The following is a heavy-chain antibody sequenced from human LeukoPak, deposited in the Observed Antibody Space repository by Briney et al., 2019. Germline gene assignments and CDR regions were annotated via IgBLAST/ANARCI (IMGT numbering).Heavy chain of an antibody. CDR3: ARPGSPYAFDI. V-gene: IGHV4-39*01. CDR1: GGSISRYY. Sequence: SETLSLTCTVSGGSISRYYWTWIRQPPGKGLEWIGSIYYSGSTYYNPSLKSRVTISVDTSKNQFSLKLSSVTAADTAVYFCARPGSPYAFDIWGQGTMVTVSS. CDR2: IYYSGST. J-gene: IGHJ3*02.